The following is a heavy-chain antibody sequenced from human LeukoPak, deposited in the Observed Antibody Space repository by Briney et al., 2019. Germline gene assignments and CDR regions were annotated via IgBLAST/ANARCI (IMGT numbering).Heavy chain of an antibody. CDR3: ARGPPYIVVVTAIGFFDY. CDR2: INHSGST. CDR1: GGSISSSNYY. J-gene: IGHJ4*02. V-gene: IGHV4-39*07. D-gene: IGHD2-21*02. Sequence: SETLSLTCIVSGGSISSSNYYWSWIRQPPGKGLEWIGEINHSGSTNYNPSLKSRVTISVDTSKNQFSLKLSSVTAADTAVYCCARGPPYIVVVTAIGFFDYWGQGTLVTVSS.